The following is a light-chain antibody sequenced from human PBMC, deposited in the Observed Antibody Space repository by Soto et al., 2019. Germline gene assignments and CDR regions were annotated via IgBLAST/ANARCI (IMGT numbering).Light chain of an antibody. CDR3: QQYYSTPQT. Sequence: DIVTTQSPLSLPVTPGEPASISCRSRHSLLHSNGYNYLDWYLQKPGQPPKLLIYWASTRESGVPDRFSGSGSGTDFTLTISSLQAEDVAVYHCQQYYSTPQTFGQGTKVDIK. V-gene: IGKV4-1*01. J-gene: IGKJ1*01. CDR1: HSLLHSNGYNY. CDR2: WAS.